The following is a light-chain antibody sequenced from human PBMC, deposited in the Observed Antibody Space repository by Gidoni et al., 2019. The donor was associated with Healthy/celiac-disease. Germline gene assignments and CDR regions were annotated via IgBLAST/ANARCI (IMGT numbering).Light chain of an antibody. CDR3: QQANSFPIT. Sequence: DIQMTQSPSSVSASVGDRVTFTCRASQGISSWLSWYQQKPGKAPKLLIYAASSLQSGVPSRLIGGGSGTDITLTSSSLQPEDFATYYCQQANSFPITFGQGTRLEIK. CDR2: AAS. CDR1: QGISSW. J-gene: IGKJ5*01. V-gene: IGKV1D-12*01.